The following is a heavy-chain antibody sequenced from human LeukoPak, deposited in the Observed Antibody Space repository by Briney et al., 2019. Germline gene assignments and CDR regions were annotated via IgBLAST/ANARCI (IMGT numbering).Heavy chain of an antibody. CDR1: GGSISSYY. J-gene: IGHJ5*02. CDR2: IYYSGST. D-gene: IGHD3-16*02. Sequence: PSETLSLTCTVSGGSISSYYWSWIRQPPGKGLEWIGYIYYSGSTNYNPSLKSRVTISVDTSKNQFSLKLSSATAADTAVYYCARLVMEQSTFYPWGQETLVTVSS. CDR3: ARLVMEQSTFYP. V-gene: IGHV4-59*08.